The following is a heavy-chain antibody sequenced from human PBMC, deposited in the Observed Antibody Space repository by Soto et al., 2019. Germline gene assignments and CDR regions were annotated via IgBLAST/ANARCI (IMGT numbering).Heavy chain of an antibody. CDR2: ISGSGGST. Sequence: GGSLRLSCAASGFTFSSYAMSWVRQAPGKGLEWVSAISGSGGSTYYADSVKGRFTISRDNSKNTLYLQMNSLRAEDTAVYYCAKEAIKYYDFWSGYFSFDYWGQGTLVTVSS. V-gene: IGHV3-23*01. CDR1: GFTFSSYA. J-gene: IGHJ4*02. D-gene: IGHD3-3*01. CDR3: AKEAIKYYDFWSGYFSFDY.